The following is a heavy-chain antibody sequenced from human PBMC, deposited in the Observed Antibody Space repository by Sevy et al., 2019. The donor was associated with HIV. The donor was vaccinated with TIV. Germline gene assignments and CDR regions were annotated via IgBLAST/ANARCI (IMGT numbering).Heavy chain of an antibody. J-gene: IGHJ4*02. D-gene: IGHD2-8*01. V-gene: IGHV3-33*01. CDR1: GFTPSTYG. CDR2: IGYDGTNK. CDR3: ARDPRMYGDYLLAYFDF. Sequence: GGSLRLSCAASGFTPSTYGMHWVRQAPGKGLEWVAVIGYDGTNKHYADSVKGRFTISRDNSKNTLFLQMDSLRAEDRAVYYCARDPRMYGDYLLAYFDFWGRGTLVTVSS.